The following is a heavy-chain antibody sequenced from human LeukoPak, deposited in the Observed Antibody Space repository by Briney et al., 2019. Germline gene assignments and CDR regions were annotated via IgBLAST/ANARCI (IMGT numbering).Heavy chain of an antibody. CDR3: ARVSVATRDYYYYYMDV. Sequence: ASVKVSCKASGYTFTGYYMHWVRQAPGQGLEWMGWINPNSGGTNYAQKFQGRVTMTRDTSISTAYMGLSRLRSDDTAVYYCARVSVATRDYYYYYMDVWDKGTTVTISS. CDR2: INPNSGGT. D-gene: IGHD5-12*01. CDR1: GYTFTGYY. V-gene: IGHV1-2*02. J-gene: IGHJ6*03.